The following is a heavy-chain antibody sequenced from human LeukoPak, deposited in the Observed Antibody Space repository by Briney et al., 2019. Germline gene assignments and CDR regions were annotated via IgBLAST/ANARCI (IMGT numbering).Heavy chain of an antibody. CDR2: INHSGSI. CDR3: ARVGYSYGPQSDAFDI. Sequence: SGALSLTCAVYGGSFNGYYWSWIRQPPGKGLEWIGEINHSGSIKHNASLKSRVTISVVTSKNQFSLKLSSVTAEDTAVYYCARVGYSYGPQSDAFDIWGQGTMVTVSS. D-gene: IGHD5-18*01. J-gene: IGHJ3*02. V-gene: IGHV4-34*01. CDR1: GGSFNGYY.